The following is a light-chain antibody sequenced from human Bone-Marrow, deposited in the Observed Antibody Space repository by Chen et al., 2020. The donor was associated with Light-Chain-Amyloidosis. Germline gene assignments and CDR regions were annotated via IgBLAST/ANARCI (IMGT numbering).Light chain of an antibody. Sequence: SYVPTQPSSVSVAPGQTATIACGGNNIGSTSVHWYQQTPGQAPLLVVYDDSDRPSGIPERLSGSNSENTATLTISRVEAGDEADYYCQVWDRSSDRPVFGGGTKLTVL. V-gene: IGLV3-21*02. J-gene: IGLJ3*02. CDR1: NIGSTS. CDR2: DDS. CDR3: QVWDRSSDRPV.